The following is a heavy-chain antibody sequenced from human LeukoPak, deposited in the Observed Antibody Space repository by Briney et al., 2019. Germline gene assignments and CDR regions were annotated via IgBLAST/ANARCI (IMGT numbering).Heavy chain of an antibody. CDR2: IIPIFGTA. J-gene: IGHJ4*02. CDR1: GGTFSSYA. D-gene: IGHD3-10*01. Sequence: RASVKVSCKASGGTFSSYAISWARQAPGQGLEWMGGIIPIFGTANYAQKFQGRVTITTDESTSTAYMELSSLRSEDTAVYYCARAPLLGFGELSTKYYFDYWGQGTLVTVSS. CDR3: ARAPLLGFGELSTKYYFDY. V-gene: IGHV1-69*05.